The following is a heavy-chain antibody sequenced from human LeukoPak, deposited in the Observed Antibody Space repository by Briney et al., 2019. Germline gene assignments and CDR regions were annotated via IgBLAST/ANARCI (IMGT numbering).Heavy chain of an antibody. Sequence: SETLSLTCTVSGGPISSYYWSWIRQPAGKGLEWIGRLYSRGSTNYSPSLKSRVTMSLDTSKNQFSLKLSSLTAADTALYYCARGRFCSADICSGGDAFDIWGQGTMVSVSS. CDR1: GGPISSYY. CDR3: ARGRFCSADICSGGDAFDI. CDR2: LYSRGST. V-gene: IGHV4-4*07. J-gene: IGHJ3*02. D-gene: IGHD3-3*01.